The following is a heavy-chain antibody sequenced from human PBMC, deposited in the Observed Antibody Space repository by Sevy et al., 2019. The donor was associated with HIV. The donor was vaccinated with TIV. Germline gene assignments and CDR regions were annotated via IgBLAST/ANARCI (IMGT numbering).Heavy chain of an antibody. CDR3: ARVGFNWNDVDY. V-gene: IGHV4-59*01. J-gene: IGHJ4*02. Sequence: SETLSLTCSVSGGSMNIYYWSWIRQPPGKGLEWIGFIYYSGSTNYNPSLKSRVTISVDTSKNQFSLKLSPVTAADTAVYYCARVGFNWNDVDYWGQGTLVTVSS. CDR1: GGSMNIYY. D-gene: IGHD1-20*01. CDR2: IYYSGST.